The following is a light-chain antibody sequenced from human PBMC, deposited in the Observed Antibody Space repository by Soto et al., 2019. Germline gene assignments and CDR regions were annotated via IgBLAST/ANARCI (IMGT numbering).Light chain of an antibody. CDR2: DVS. Sequence: QSALTQPRSVSGSPGQSVTISCTGTSSDVGGYNYVSWYQQHPGKAPKVMIHDVSERPPGVPDRFSRSKSGHTASLTISGRQAEDEADYYCCSYAGSPRYVFGTGTKVTVL. CDR1: SSDVGGYNY. CDR3: CSYAGSPRYV. J-gene: IGLJ1*01. V-gene: IGLV2-11*01.